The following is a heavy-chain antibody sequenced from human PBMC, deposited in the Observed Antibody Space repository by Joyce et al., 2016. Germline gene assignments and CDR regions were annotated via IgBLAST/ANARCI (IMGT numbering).Heavy chain of an antibody. J-gene: IGHJ3*02. Sequence: QVQLQESGPGLVKPSQTLSLTCTVSGGSISNGAFYWSWIRQPPGKGLEWIGYIYQNESTYYNPSLKSRLSLSRETPKNQFSLKLTSVTAADTAVYYCATGAIAAAGTLEAFDIWGQGTMVPVTS. V-gene: IGHV4-31*03. CDR3: ATGAIAAAGTLEAFDI. D-gene: IGHD6-13*01. CDR1: GGSISNGAFY. CDR2: IYQNEST.